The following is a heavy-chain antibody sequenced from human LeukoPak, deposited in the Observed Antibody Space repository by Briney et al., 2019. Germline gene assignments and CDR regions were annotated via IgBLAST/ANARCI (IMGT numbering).Heavy chain of an antibody. V-gene: IGHV3-21*01. Sequence: GGSLRLSCAASGFTFRNYWMTWVRQAPGKGLEWVSSISSSSSYIYYADSLKGRFTISRDNAKNSLYLQMNSLRAEDTAVYYCARGPHSALDTDDAFDIWGQGTMVTVSS. D-gene: IGHD5-18*01. J-gene: IGHJ3*02. CDR3: ARGPHSALDTDDAFDI. CDR1: GFTFRNYW. CDR2: ISSSSSYI.